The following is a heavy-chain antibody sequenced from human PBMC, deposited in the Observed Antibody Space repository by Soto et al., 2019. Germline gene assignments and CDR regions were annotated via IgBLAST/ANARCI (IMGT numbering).Heavy chain of an antibody. Sequence: QVQLQESGPGLVKPSETLSLTCTVSGDSISTYYWSWIRQPPGKGLEWIGYLYDSGSTHYNPSLKSRVTISVDTSNNLVALKLTSVTAADTAVYYCARENYYGSGTYFRLDVWGQGTRVTVSS. J-gene: IGHJ6*02. V-gene: IGHV4-59*01. CDR1: GDSISTYY. CDR3: ARENYYGSGTYFRLDV. D-gene: IGHD3-10*01. CDR2: LYDSGST.